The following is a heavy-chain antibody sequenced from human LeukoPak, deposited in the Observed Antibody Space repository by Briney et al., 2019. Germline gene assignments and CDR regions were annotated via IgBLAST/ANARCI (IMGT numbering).Heavy chain of an antibody. CDR1: GGTFSSYA. V-gene: IGHV1-69*04. D-gene: IGHD3-22*01. CDR2: IIPIFGIA. Sequence: AASVKVSCKASGGTFSSYAISWVRQAPGQGLEWMGRIIPIFGIANYAQKFQGRGTITADKSTSTAYMELSSLRSEDTAVYYCARDRGEWYDSSGYYGDWGQGTLVTVSS. CDR3: ARDRGEWYDSSGYYGD. J-gene: IGHJ4*02.